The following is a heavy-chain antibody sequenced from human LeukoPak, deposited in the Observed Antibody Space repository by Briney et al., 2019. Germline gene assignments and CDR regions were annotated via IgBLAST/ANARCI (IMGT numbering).Heavy chain of an antibody. CDR2: ISWKSDSM. CDR3: AKDGGHSSVLYYFES. V-gene: IGHV3-9*01. J-gene: IGHJ4*02. Sequence: GGSLRLSCEASGFIFDDYAMHWVRQAPGKGLEWVSGISWKSDSMRYADSVKGRFTVSRDNAKNSLYLEMNSLRPEDTAFYYCAKDGGHSSVLYYFESWGQGTLVTVSS. D-gene: IGHD6-19*01. CDR1: GFIFDDYA.